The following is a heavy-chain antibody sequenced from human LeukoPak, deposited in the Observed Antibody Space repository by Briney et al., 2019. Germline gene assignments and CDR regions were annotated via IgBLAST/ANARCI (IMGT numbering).Heavy chain of an antibody. J-gene: IGHJ4*02. V-gene: IGHV4-38-2*01. Sequence: PSETLSLTCAVSGYSISSGYYWGWIRQPPGKGLEWIGSIYHSGSTYYNPPLKSRVTISVDTSKNQFSLKLSSVTAADTAVYYCARVMAAAADYWGQGTLVTVSS. CDR3: ARVMAAAADY. CDR1: GYSISSGYY. D-gene: IGHD6-13*01. CDR2: IYHSGST.